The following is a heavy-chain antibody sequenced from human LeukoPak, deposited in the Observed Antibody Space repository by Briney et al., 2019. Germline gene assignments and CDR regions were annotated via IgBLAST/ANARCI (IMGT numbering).Heavy chain of an antibody. D-gene: IGHD3-22*01. V-gene: IGHV4-59*01. J-gene: IGHJ4*02. CDR3: ARDAMGSSGY. Sequence: SSETLSLTCTVSGGSISSYYWSWIRQHPGKGLEWIGYIYYSGSTNYNPSLKSRVTISVDTSKNQFSLNLSSVTAADTAVYYCARDAMGSSGYWGQGTLVTVSS. CDR2: IYYSGST. CDR1: GGSISSYY.